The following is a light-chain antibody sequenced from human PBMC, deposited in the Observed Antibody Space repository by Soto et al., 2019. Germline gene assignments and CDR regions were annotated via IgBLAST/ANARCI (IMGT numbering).Light chain of an antibody. CDR1: QGISSW. CDR3: QQANSFPWT. V-gene: IGKV1-12*01. J-gene: IGKJ1*01. CDR2: VAS. Sequence: DIQMTQSPSSVSASVGDRVTITCRASQGISSWLAWYQHRPGKAPRLLIYVASSLQSGVTSSFSGSGSGTDLTLAVSSMQPEDFATYYCQQANSFPWTFVQGTKVEIK.